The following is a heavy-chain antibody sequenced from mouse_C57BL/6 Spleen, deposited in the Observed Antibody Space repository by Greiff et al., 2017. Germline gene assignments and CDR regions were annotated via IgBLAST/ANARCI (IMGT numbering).Heavy chain of an antibody. CDR2: IDPSDSET. V-gene: IGHV1-52*01. CDR1: GYTFTSYW. Sequence: QVQLQQPGAELVRPGSSVKLSCKASGYTFTSYWMHWVKQRPIQGLEWIGNIDPSDSETHYNQKFKDKATLTVDKSSSTAYMQLSSLTSEDSAVYSCARNDDSSYYAMDYWGQGTSVTVSS. CDR3: ARNDDSSYYAMDY. D-gene: IGHD2-12*01. J-gene: IGHJ4*01.